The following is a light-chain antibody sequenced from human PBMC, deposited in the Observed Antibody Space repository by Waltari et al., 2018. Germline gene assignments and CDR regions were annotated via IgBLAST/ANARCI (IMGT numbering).Light chain of an antibody. CDR1: SSNIGNNY. V-gene: IGLV1-51*02. CDR2: ENT. CDR3: GTWDSSLSGAV. J-gene: IGLJ7*01. Sequence: QSVLTQPPSVSAAPGQRVTISCSGGSSNIGNNYVSWYRQFPGTAPKLLIYENTERPLGSPCRFSGSKSGTSATLDITGLQAGDEADYYCGTWDSSLSGAVFGGGTHLTVL.